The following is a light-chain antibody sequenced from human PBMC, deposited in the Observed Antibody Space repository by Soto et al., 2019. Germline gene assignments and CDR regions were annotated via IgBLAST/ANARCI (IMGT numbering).Light chain of an antibody. CDR2: PAS. CDR1: QAISSS. CDR3: QQLNSFPLT. V-gene: IGKV1-9*01. J-gene: IGKJ5*01. Sequence: DIQLTQSPSFLSASVGDRVTITCRASQAISSSLAWYQQKPGKAPKVLIYPASTLQSGVPSRFRGSGSGTEFTLTNSSLLPEDLATYHCQQLNSFPLTFGQGTRLEIK.